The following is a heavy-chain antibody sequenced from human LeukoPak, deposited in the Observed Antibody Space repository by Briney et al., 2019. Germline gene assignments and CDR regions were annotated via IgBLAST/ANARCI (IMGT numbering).Heavy chain of an antibody. Sequence: SETLSLTCTVTGGSISGYYWSWIRQPPGKGLEWIGYIFYSGSTNYNPSLKSRVTISVDTSKNQFSLKLSSVTAADTAVYYCARGEWDLLFDYWGQGTLVTVSS. V-gene: IGHV4-59*01. CDR3: ARGEWDLLFDY. CDR2: IFYSGST. CDR1: GGSISGYY. D-gene: IGHD1-26*01. J-gene: IGHJ4*02.